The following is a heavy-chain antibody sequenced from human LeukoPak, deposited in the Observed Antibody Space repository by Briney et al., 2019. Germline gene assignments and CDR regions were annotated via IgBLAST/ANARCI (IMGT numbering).Heavy chain of an antibody. CDR1: GGSFSGYY. CDR3: ARVKPVDYGEIDP. D-gene: IGHD4-17*01. Sequence: KPSETLSLTCAVYGGSFSGYYWSWIRQPPGKGLEWIGEINHSGSTNYNPSLKSRVTISVDTSKNQFSLKLSSVTAADTAVYYCARVKPVDYGEIDPWGQGTLVTVSS. CDR2: INHSGST. J-gene: IGHJ5*02. V-gene: IGHV4-34*01.